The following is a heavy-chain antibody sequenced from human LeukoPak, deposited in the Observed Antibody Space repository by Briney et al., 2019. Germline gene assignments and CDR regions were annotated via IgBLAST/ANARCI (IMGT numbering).Heavy chain of an antibody. D-gene: IGHD4-11*01. V-gene: IGHV3-15*01. J-gene: IGHJ3*02. CDR1: AFTFSNAW. CDR3: THWAYSTSALDI. CDR2: IKSKTDGGTT. Sequence: PGGSLRLSCAASAFTFSNAWMSWVRHAPGMGLEWVGRIKSKTDGGTTDYAAPVKGRFTISRDDSRNTVYLERNSLKTEHTALYYCTHWAYSTSALDIGGQGTMVTVSS.